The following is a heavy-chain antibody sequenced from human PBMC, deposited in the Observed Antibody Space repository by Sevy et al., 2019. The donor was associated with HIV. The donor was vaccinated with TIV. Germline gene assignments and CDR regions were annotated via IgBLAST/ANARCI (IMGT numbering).Heavy chain of an antibody. V-gene: IGHV1-69*13. CDR1: GGTFSSYA. CDR3: ARSGDIVVVVAAIGYNWFDP. D-gene: IGHD2-15*01. CDR2: IIPIFGTA. J-gene: IGHJ5*02. Sequence: ASVKVSCKASGGTFSSYAISWVRQAPGQGLEWMGGIIPIFGTANYGDKFQGSVTITADESTSTAYMELSSLRSEDTAVYYCARSGDIVVVVAAIGYNWFDPWGQGTLVTVSS.